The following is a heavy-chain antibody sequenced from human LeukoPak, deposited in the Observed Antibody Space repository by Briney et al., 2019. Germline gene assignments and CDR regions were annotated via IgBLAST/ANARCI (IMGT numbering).Heavy chain of an antibody. J-gene: IGHJ4*02. Sequence: SETLSLTCTVSRGSISTSDYYWGWIRQPPGKGLEWIGSAHSSGSTFYNPSLKSRVTISVDTSKNQFSLKLSSVTAADTAVYYCARDSRSSWYFDYWGQGTLVTVSS. D-gene: IGHD6-13*01. CDR1: RGSISTSDYY. CDR2: AHSSGST. CDR3: ARDSRSSWYFDY. V-gene: IGHV4-39*07.